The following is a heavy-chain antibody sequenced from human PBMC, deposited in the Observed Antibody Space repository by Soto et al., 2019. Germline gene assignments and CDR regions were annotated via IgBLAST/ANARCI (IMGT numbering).Heavy chain of an antibody. CDR2: ISSSSNTI. V-gene: IGHV3-48*02. Sequence: TGGSLRLSCAASGFTFSSYSTNWVRQAPGKGLEWISYISSSSNTIYYADSVKGRFTISRDNAKNSLYLQMNSLRDEDSAVYSCARAKYSESFTYYYYGMDVWGQGTTVTVSS. CDR1: GFTFSSYS. D-gene: IGHD1-26*01. CDR3: ARAKYSESFTYYYYGMDV. J-gene: IGHJ6*02.